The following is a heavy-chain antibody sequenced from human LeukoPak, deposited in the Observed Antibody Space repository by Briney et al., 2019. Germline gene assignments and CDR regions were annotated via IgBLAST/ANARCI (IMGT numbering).Heavy chain of an antibody. CDR3: AKVHYDSSGYYLYYFDY. CDR1: GFTFSSYA. V-gene: IGHV3-23*01. Sequence: PGGSLRLSCAASGFTFSSYAMSWVRQAPGKGLEWVSAISGSGGSTYYADSVKGRFTNSRDNSKNTLYLQMNSLRAEDTAVYYCAKVHYDSSGYYLYYFDYWGQGTLVTVSS. J-gene: IGHJ4*02. CDR2: ISGSGGST. D-gene: IGHD3-22*01.